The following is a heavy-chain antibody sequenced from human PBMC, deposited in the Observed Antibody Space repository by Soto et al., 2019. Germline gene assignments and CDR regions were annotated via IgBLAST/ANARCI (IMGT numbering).Heavy chain of an antibody. CDR2: LYNSGST. V-gene: IGHV4-59*01. CDR1: GGSISNYY. Sequence: PSETLSLTCPVSGGSISNYYWSWIRQPPGKGLEWIGYLYNSGSTKYNPSLKSRVTISADTSRNQFSLKLSSVTAADTAVYYCARDGSSPGLYYFDYWGQGTLVTVSS. CDR3: ARDGSSPGLYYFDY. D-gene: IGHD1-26*01. J-gene: IGHJ4*02.